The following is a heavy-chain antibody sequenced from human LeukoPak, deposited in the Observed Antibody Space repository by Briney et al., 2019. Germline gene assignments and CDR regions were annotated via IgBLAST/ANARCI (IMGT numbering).Heavy chain of an antibody. D-gene: IGHD3-22*01. CDR3: ARGGSYYYDSSGYYHFDY. CDR2: INPNSGGT. J-gene: IGHJ4*02. V-gene: IGHV1-2*02. Sequence: VASVKVSCKASGYTFTGYYMHWVRQAPGQGLEWMGWINPNSGGTNYAQKFQGRVTMTRDTSISTAYMELSRLRSDDTAVYYCARGGSYYYDSSGYYHFDYWGQGTLVTVSS. CDR1: GYTFTGYY.